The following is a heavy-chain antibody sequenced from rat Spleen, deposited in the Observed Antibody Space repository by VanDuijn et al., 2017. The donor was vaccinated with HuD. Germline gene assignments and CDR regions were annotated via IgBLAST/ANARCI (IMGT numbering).Heavy chain of an antibody. J-gene: IGHJ4*01. V-gene: IGHV5S23*01. CDR2: ISPSGGST. CDR1: GFTFSDYD. CDR3: ASIPGVMDA. Sequence: EVQLVESGGGLVQPGRSLKLSCAASGFTFSDYDMAWVRQAPTKGLEWVASISPSGGSTYYRDSVKGRFTVSRDNAKSTLYLQMDSMRSEDTAIDYCASIPGVMDAWGQGASVTVSS. D-gene: IGHD2-1*01.